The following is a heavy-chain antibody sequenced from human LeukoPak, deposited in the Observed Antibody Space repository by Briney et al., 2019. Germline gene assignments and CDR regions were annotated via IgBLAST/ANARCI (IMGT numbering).Heavy chain of an antibody. CDR2: IIPIFGIA. CDR1: GGTFSSYA. CDR3: ARALITIFGVVPKYYYYGMDV. Sequence: SSVKVSCKASGGTFSSYAISWVRQAPGQGLEWMGRIIPIFGIANYAQKFQGRVTITADKSTSTAYMELSSLRFEDTAVYYCARALITIFGVVPKYYYYGMDVWGQGTTVTVSS. J-gene: IGHJ6*02. D-gene: IGHD3-3*01. V-gene: IGHV1-69*04.